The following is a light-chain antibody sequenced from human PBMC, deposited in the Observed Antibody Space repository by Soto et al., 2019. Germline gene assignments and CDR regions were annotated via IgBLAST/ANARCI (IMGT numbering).Light chain of an antibody. CDR3: LLYYGGDWV. CDR1: TGAVTSGYY. V-gene: IGLV7-43*01. J-gene: IGLJ3*02. CDR2: NVN. Sequence: QTVVTQEPSLTVSPGGTVTLTCASSTGAVTSGYYPNWFQQKPGQAPRALIYNVNNKYSWTPARFSGSLLGGKSALTLSGVQPEDEAEYYCLLYYGGDWVFGGGTKLTVL.